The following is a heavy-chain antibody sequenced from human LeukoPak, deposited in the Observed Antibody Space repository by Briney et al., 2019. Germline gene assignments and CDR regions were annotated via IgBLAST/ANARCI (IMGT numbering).Heavy chain of an antibody. Sequence: GGSLRLSCAASGFTFSSYAMSWVRQAPGKGLEWVSAISGSGGSTYYADSVKGRFTISRDNSKNTLYLQMNSLRAEDTAVYYCAKDERVVPAAGGDVWGKGTTVTVPS. CDR2: ISGSGGST. CDR1: GFTFSSYA. V-gene: IGHV3-23*01. J-gene: IGHJ6*04. CDR3: AKDERVVPAAGGDV. D-gene: IGHD2-2*01.